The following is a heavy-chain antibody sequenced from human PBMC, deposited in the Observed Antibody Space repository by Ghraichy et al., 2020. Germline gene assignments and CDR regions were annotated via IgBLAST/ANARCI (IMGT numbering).Heavy chain of an antibody. CDR3: ARRGWDRLGGLDV. CDR1: GFSLSSSEVG. J-gene: IGHJ6*02. V-gene: IGHV2-5*01. Sequence: SGPTLVKPTQTLTLTCTFSGFSLSSSEVGVGWIRHPPGKALEWLALIYWNDVKRYSPSLKTRLTITKDTPINQVVLTMTNMDPVDTATYYCARRGWDRLGGLDVWGQGTTVTVSS. D-gene: IGHD1-26*01. CDR2: IYWNDVK.